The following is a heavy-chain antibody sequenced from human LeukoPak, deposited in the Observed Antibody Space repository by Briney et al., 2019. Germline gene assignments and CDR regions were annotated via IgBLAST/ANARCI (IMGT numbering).Heavy chain of an antibody. CDR1: GFTFSSYS. D-gene: IGHD2-2*01. CDR3: ARDSCGSTSCYSWAFDY. V-gene: IGHV3-21*01. CDR2: ISSSSSYI. J-gene: IGHJ4*02. Sequence: PGGSLRLSCAASGFTFSSYSMNWVRQAPGKGLEWVSSISSSSSYIYYADSVKGRFTISRDNAKNSLYLQMNSLRAEDPAVYYCARDSCGSTSCYSWAFDYWGQGTLVTVSS.